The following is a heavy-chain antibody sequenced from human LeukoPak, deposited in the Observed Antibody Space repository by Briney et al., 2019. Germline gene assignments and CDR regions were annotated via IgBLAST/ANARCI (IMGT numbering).Heavy chain of an antibody. Sequence: PSETLSLTCTVSGVTISIYSLSWIRQPPGKGLEGIAYIYTRGSNNYIPSLTARVTLSTDTSTNQSSLKLRSVTAADSAVYYCARLTRLSTSPDRYDLDYWGHSTLVTVSS. V-gene: IGHV4-4*09. CDR3: ARLTRLSTSPDRYDLDY. J-gene: IGHJ4*01. CDR1: GVTISIYS. D-gene: IGHD6-6*01. CDR2: IYTRGSN.